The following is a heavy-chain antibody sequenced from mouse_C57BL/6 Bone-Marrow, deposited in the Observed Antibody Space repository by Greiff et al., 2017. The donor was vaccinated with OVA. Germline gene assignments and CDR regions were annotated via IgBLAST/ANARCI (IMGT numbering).Heavy chain of an antibody. CDR2: INPNNGGT. CDR1: GYTFTDYY. J-gene: IGHJ4*01. D-gene: IGHD1-1*01. V-gene: IGHV1-26*01. Sequence: EVQLQQSGPELVKPGASVKISCKASGYTFTDYYMNWVKQSHGKSLEWIGDINPNNGGTSYNQKFKGKATLTVDKSSSTAYMELRSLTSEDSAVYYCARGITTVVATNAMDYWGQGTSVTVSS. CDR3: ARGITTVVATNAMDY.